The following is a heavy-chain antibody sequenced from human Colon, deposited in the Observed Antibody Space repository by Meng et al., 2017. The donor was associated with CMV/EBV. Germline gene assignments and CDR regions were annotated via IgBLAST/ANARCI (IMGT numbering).Heavy chain of an antibody. CDR2: ICRIGTAI. CDR3: VRDKSPLLWLGDIDAGMDV. CDR1: GFTFSRYE. Sequence: GESLKISCAASGFTFSRYEIKWVRQAPGKGLEWVSSICRIGTAIYLAGSVKGRLTISRDNSRNSLYLQFNSLTAEDTAVYYCVRDKSPLLWLGDIDAGMDVWGQGTTVTVSS. D-gene: IGHD3-10*01. J-gene: IGHJ6*02. V-gene: IGHV3-48*03.